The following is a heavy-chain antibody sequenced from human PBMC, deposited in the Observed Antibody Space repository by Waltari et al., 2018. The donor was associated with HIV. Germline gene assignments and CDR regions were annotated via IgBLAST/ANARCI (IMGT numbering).Heavy chain of an antibody. CDR1: GYTFTSYY. CDR3: ARGLYSSGWYVH. Sequence: QVQLVQSGAEVKKPGASVKVSCKASGYTFTSYYMHWVRQAPGQGLEWMGLSNPSGGSTSYGQKFQGRVTMTRDTSTSTVYMELSSLRSEDTAVYYCARGLYSSGWYVHWGQGTLVTVSS. V-gene: IGHV1-46*01. J-gene: IGHJ4*02. CDR2: SNPSGGST. D-gene: IGHD6-19*01.